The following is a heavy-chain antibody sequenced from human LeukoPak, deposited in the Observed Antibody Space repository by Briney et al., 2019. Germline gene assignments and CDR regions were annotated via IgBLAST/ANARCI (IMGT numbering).Heavy chain of an antibody. CDR1: GFTFSSYW. J-gene: IGHJ6*04. CDR2: IKQDGSEK. CDR3: AALLLWFGDNGMDV. Sequence: GGSQRLSCAASGFTFSSYWMSWVRQAPGKGLEWVANIKQDGSEKYYVDSVKGRFTISRDNAKNSLYLQMNSLRAEDTAVYYCAALLLWFGDNGMDVWGKGTTVTVSS. V-gene: IGHV3-7*03. D-gene: IGHD3-10*01.